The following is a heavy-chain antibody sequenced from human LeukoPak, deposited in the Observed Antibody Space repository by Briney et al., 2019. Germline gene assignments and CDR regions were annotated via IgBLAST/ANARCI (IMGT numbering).Heavy chain of an antibody. D-gene: IGHD1-26*01. V-gene: IGHV3-23*01. Sequence: PGGSLRLSCAASGFTFSSYGMSWVRQAPGKGLEWVSAISGRGGNTYYADSVKGRFTISRDNSKITLSLQMHSLRADDTAVYYCAKGMRFAGPPWDFSDYWGQGTLVTVSS. CDR1: GFTFSSYG. J-gene: IGHJ4*02. CDR3: AKGMRFAGPPWDFSDY. CDR2: ISGRGGNT.